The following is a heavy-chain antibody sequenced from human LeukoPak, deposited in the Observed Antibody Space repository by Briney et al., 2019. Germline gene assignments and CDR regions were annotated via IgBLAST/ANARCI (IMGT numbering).Heavy chain of an antibody. CDR2: TYYRSKWYK. J-gene: IGHJ1*01. V-gene: IGHV6-1*01. CDR3: ARGPSYFQH. CDR1: GDSVSSNSAT. Sequence: SQTLLLTCAISGDSVSSNSATWNWIRQSPSRGLEWRGRTYYRSKWYKYYAVSVKGRITINPDTSKNQFSLQLNSVTPEDTAVYYCARGPSYFQHWGQGTLVTVSS.